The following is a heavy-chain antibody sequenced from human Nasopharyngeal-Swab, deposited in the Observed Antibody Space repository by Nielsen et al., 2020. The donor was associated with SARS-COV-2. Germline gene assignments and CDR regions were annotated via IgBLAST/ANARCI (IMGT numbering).Heavy chain of an antibody. CDR2: MFLSGTS. J-gene: IGHJ6*03. Sequence: WIRQPPGKGLQWIGCMFLSGTSFYSPSLQSRLTMSVDTSKNQFSLKLSSVTAADTAVYYCARASVVPAAMDYYYYMDVWGKGTTVTVSS. D-gene: IGHD2-2*01. V-gene: IGHV4-28*03. CDR3: ARASVVPAAMDYYYYMDV.